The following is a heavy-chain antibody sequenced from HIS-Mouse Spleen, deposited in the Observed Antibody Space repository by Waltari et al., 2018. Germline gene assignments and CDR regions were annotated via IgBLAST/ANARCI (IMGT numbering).Heavy chain of an antibody. CDR1: GGSIRSSSYY. V-gene: IGHV4-39*07. D-gene: IGHD1-26*01. Sequence: QLQLQESGPGLVKPSETLSLTCTVSGGSIRSSSYYWGWIRQPPGKGLEWIGSIYYSGSTYYNPSLKSRVTISVDTSKNQFSLKLSSVTAADTAVYYCARGIVGATPFDYWGQGTLVTVSS. CDR3: ARGIVGATPFDY. CDR2: IYYSGST. J-gene: IGHJ4*02.